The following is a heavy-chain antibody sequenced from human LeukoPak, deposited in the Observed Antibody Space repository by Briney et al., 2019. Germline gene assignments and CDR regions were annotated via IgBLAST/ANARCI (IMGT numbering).Heavy chain of an antibody. Sequence: VRALRLSCAASGRTFSSYAWHWVGQPPARGVEGVAVISYDGSKKYYADSLKGRFTISRDNSKNTLYLQMNRLTAEDTAVYYCARVLVRGVIIHSGYYFDYGGQRTLVSVSS. CDR2: ISYDGSKK. V-gene: IGHV3-30*04. CDR1: GRTFSSYA. J-gene: IGHJ4*02. D-gene: IGHD3-10*01. CDR3: ARVLVRGVIIHSGYYFDY.